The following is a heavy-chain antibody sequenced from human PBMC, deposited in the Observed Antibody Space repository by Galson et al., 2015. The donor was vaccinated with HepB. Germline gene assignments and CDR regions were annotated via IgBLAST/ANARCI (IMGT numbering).Heavy chain of an antibody. J-gene: IGHJ4*02. V-gene: IGHV1-2*02. CDR3: ARDHSADIVVVPAAIDY. Sequence: SVKVSCKASGYTFTGYYMHWVRQAPGQGLEWMGWINPNSGGTNYAQKFQGRVTMTRDTSISTAYMELSRLRSDDTAVYYCARDHSADIVVVPAAIDYWGQGTLVTVPS. CDR1: GYTFTGYY. CDR2: INPNSGGT. D-gene: IGHD2-2*01.